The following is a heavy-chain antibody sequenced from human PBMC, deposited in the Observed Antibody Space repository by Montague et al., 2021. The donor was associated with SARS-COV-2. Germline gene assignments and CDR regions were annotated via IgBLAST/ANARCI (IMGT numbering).Heavy chain of an antibody. V-gene: IGHV4-34*01. J-gene: IGHJ6*04. CDR3: ARVGLRNIGQRGFHYYYGMDV. D-gene: IGHD2/OR15-2a*01. CDR1: GGSFSAHS. Sequence: TLSLTCAVYGGSFSAHSWSWIRQPPGKGLECIGEINHSGSTNYNPSLKSRVTISLDTSKNHFSLKLTSVAAAATAVYYCARVGLRNIGQRGFHYYYGMDVWGKGTTVTVSS. CDR2: INHSGST.